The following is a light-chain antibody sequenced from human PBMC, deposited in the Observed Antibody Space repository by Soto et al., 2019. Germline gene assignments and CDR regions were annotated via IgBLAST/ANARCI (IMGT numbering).Light chain of an antibody. V-gene: IGLV2-14*01. CDR1: SSDVGGYNY. J-gene: IGLJ2*01. Sequence: QSVLTQPASVSGSPGQSITISCTGTSSDVGGYNYVSWYQQHPGKAPKLMIYEVSNRPSGVSNRFSGSKSGNTASLTISGLQAEEEADYYCSSYTSNSTVVFGGGTKLTVL. CDR3: SSYTSNSTVV. CDR2: EVS.